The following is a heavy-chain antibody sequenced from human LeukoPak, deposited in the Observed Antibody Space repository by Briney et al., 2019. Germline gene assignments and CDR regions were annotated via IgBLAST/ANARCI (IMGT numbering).Heavy chain of an antibody. Sequence: GGSLRLSCAASGSTFSSYGMHWVRQAPGKGLEWVAVIWYDGSNKYYADSVKGRFTISRDNSKNTLYLQMNSLRAEDTAVYYCARDKSTMVRGGGVPVGYWGQGTLVTVSS. CDR2: IWYDGSNK. J-gene: IGHJ4*02. V-gene: IGHV3-33*01. D-gene: IGHD3-10*01. CDR1: GSTFSSYG. CDR3: ARDKSTMVRGGGVPVGY.